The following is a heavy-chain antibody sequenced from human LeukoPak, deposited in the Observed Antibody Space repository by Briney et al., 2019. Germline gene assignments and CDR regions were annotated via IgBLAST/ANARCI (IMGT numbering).Heavy chain of an antibody. CDR1: GYTFTDYY. CDR2: INPNSGGT. V-gene: IGHV1-2*02. D-gene: IGHD6-6*01. CDR3: ARSIPSSSSKLFDY. J-gene: IGHJ4*02. Sequence: ASVKVSCKASGYTFTDYYMHWVRQGPGQGLEWMGWINPNSGGTNYAQKFQGRVTMNRDTSISTAYMELSRLRSDDTAVYYCARSIPSSSSKLFDYWGQGTLVTVSS.